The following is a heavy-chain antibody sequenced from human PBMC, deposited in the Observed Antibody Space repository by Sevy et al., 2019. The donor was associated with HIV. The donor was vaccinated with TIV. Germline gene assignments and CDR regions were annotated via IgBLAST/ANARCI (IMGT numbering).Heavy chain of an antibody. J-gene: IGHJ4*02. CDR2: VYHSGAT. Sequence: SETLSLTCTVSGGSISIGDYYWSWIRQPPGKGLEWIGYVYHSGATHYHPSLRSPVTMSIDTSKNQFSLKLSSVTAADTAVYYCARGQGDGDRSTRPFDYWGLGTLVTVSS. CDR3: ARGQGDGDRSTRPFDY. CDR1: GGSISIGDYY. V-gene: IGHV4-30-4*01. D-gene: IGHD4-17*01.